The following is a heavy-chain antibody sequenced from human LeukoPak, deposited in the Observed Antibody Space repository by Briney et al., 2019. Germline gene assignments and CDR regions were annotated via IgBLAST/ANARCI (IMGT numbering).Heavy chain of an antibody. Sequence: ASVKVSCKASAGTFSSYAISWVRQAPGQGLEWMGGIIPIFGTANYAQKTQGRVTITADESTSTAYMELSSLRSEDTAVYYCAREWGITGTLTNWFDPWGQGTLVTVSS. V-gene: IGHV1-69*13. CDR2: IIPIFGTA. CDR3: AREWGITGTLTNWFDP. D-gene: IGHD1/OR15-1a*01. CDR1: AGTFSSYA. J-gene: IGHJ5*02.